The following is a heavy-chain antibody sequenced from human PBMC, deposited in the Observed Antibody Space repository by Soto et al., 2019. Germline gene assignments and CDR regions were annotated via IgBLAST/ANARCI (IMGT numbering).Heavy chain of an antibody. J-gene: IGHJ4*02. CDR2: ISSGSTI. Sequence: GGSLRLSCAASGFTFSDYYMSWIRQAPGKGLEWVSYISSGSTIYYADSVKGRFTITRDNAKNSLYLQMNSLRAEDTAVYYCARGIPRLRFLEWLHYYWGQGTLVTVSS. V-gene: IGHV3-11*01. CDR1: GFTFSDYY. D-gene: IGHD3-3*01. CDR3: ARGIPRLRFLEWLHYY.